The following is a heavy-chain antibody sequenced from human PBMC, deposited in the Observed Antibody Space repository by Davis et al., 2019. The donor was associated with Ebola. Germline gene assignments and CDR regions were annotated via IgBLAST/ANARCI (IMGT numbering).Heavy chain of an antibody. CDR2: ISSSSSYI. Sequence: GGSLRLSCAASGFTFSSYSMNWVRQAPGKGLEWVSSISSSSSYIYYADSVKGRFTISRDNSKNTQYLQMNSLRAEDTAVYYCAKDSRSGSYYSALSSWGQGTLVTVSS. J-gene: IGHJ5*02. D-gene: IGHD3-10*01. V-gene: IGHV3-21*04. CDR3: AKDSRSGSYYSALSS. CDR1: GFTFSSYS.